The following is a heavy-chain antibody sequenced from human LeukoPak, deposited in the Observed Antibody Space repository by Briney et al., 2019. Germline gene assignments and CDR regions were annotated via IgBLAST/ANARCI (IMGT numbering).Heavy chain of an antibody. CDR2: MWADGSNK. J-gene: IGHJ6*02. CDR3: ARDRLRGYSGYERAYGMDV. Sequence: PGGSLRLSCTASGFSFSTYGMHWVRQAPGKGLEWVAIMWADGSNKYYADSVEGRYTISSDKSKNTLYLQMNSLRAEDTAVYYCARDRLRGYSGYERAYGMDVWGQGTTVTVSS. CDR1: GFSFSTYG. V-gene: IGHV3-30*02. D-gene: IGHD5-12*01.